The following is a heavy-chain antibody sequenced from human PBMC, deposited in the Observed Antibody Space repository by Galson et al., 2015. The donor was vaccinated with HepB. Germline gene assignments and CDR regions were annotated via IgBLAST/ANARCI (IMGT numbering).Heavy chain of an antibody. V-gene: IGHV3-23*01. CDR3: ANGYYYDSSGYYYGGWFDP. CDR1: GFTFSSYA. CDR2: ISGSGGST. Sequence: SLRLSCAASGFTFSSYAMSWVRQAPGKGLEWVSAISGSGGSTYYADSVKGRFTISRDNSKNTLYLQMNSLRAEDTAVYYCANGYYYDSSGYYYGGWFDPWGQGTLVTVSS. J-gene: IGHJ5*02. D-gene: IGHD3-22*01.